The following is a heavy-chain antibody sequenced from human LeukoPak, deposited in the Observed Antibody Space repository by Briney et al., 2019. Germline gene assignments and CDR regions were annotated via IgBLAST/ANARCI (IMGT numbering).Heavy chain of an antibody. V-gene: IGHV3-21*01. CDR1: GFTFSTYN. CDR2: ISGSSSYI. CDR3: ARVDGSGSYYYYYMDV. J-gene: IGHJ6*03. D-gene: IGHD3-10*01. Sequence: GGSLRLSCAASGFTFSTYNMNWVRQAPGKGLEWVSSISGSSSYIYYADSVKGRFSISRDNAKNSLYLQMNSLRAEDTAVYYCARVDGSGSYYYYYMDVWGKGTTVTISS.